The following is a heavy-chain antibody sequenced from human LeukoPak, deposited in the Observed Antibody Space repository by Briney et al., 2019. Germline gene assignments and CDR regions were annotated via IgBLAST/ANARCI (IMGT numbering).Heavy chain of an antibody. CDR3: AKEQVYYDSSGYPYNWFDP. V-gene: IGHV3-23*01. J-gene: IGHJ5*02. CDR2: ISGSGGST. CDR1: GLTFSSYA. D-gene: IGHD3-22*01. Sequence: GGSLRLSCAASGLTFSSYAMSWVRQAPGKGLEWVSAISGSGGSTYYADSVKGRFTISRDNSKNTLYLQMNSLRAEDTAVYYCAKEQVYYDSSGYPYNWFDPWGQGTLVTVSS.